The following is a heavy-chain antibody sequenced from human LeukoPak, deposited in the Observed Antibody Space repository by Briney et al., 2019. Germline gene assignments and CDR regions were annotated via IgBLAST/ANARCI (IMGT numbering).Heavy chain of an antibody. CDR3: ARESGSYYFDY. J-gene: IGHJ4*02. D-gene: IGHD1-26*01. Sequence: PGGSLRLSCAASGFTFSSYTMNWVRQAPGKGLEWVSSISSSNSYIYYADSVKGRFTISRDNAKNSLYLQMNSLRAEDTAVYYCARESGSYYFDYWGQGTLVTVSS. V-gene: IGHV3-21*01. CDR2: ISSSNSYI. CDR1: GFTFSSYT.